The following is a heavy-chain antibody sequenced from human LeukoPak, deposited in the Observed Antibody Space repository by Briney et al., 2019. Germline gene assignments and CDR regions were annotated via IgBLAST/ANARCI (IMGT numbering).Heavy chain of an antibody. Sequence: SVKVSCKASGGTFSSYAISWVRQAPGQGLEWMGRIIPILGIANYAQKFQGRVTITADKSTSTAYMELSSLRSEDTAVYYCARAVSMISPFDYWGQGTLVTVSS. V-gene: IGHV1-69*04. CDR3: ARAVSMISPFDY. J-gene: IGHJ4*02. D-gene: IGHD3-22*01. CDR1: GGTFSSYA. CDR2: IIPILGIA.